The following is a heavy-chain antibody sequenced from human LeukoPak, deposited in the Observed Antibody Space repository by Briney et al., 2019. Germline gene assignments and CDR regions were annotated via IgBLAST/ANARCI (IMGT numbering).Heavy chain of an antibody. V-gene: IGHV3-13*01. Sequence: PGGSLRLSCAASGFTFSSYDMHWVRQATGKGLEWVSAIGTAGDTYYPGSVKGRFTISRENAKNSLYLQMNSLRAGDTAVYYCTRGFMVRGVIYYGMDVWGQGTTVTVSS. CDR1: GFTFSSYD. J-gene: IGHJ6*02. D-gene: IGHD3-10*01. CDR3: TRGFMVRGVIYYGMDV. CDR2: IGTAGDT.